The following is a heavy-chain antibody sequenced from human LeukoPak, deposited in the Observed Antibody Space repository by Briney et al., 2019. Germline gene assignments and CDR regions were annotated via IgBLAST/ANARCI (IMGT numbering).Heavy chain of an antibody. CDR3: ARQRADYYYYYVDV. CDR1: GGSINTANYY. Sequence: PSETLSLTCTVSGGSINTANYYWGWFRQPPGKGLEWIGSIHYSETTYDNPSLKSRVTISIETSKNQFSLRLSSVTASDTAVYYCARQRADYYYYYVDVWGEGTTVAVS. J-gene: IGHJ6*03. V-gene: IGHV4-39*01. CDR2: IHYSETT.